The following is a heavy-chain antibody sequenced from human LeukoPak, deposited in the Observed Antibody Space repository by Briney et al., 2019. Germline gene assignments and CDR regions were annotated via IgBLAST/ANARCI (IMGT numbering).Heavy chain of an antibody. Sequence: ASVKVSCKASGGTFSSYAISWVRQAPGQGLEWMGRIIPIFGTANYAQKFQGRVTITTDESTSTAYMELSSLRSEDTAVYYCARVLPSGFLQDWGQGTLVTVSS. CDR2: IIPIFGTA. V-gene: IGHV1-69*05. D-gene: IGHD3-10*01. CDR3: ARVLPSGFLQD. CDR1: GGTFSSYA. J-gene: IGHJ4*02.